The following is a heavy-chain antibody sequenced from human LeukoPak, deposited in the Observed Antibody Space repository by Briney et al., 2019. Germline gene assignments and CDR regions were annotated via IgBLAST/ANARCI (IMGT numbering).Heavy chain of an antibody. D-gene: IGHD3-9*01. CDR2: IIPILGIA. Sequence: SVKVSCKASGGTFSSYAISWVRQAPGRGLEWMGRIIPILGIANYAQKFQGRVTITADKSTSTAYMELSSLRSEDTAVYYCARAHHYDILTGYSFWGQGTLVTVSS. CDR1: GGTFSSYA. J-gene: IGHJ4*02. CDR3: ARAHHYDILTGYSF. V-gene: IGHV1-69*04.